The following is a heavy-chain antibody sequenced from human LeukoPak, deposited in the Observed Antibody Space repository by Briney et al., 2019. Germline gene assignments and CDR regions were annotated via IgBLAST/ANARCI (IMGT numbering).Heavy chain of an antibody. Sequence: GASVKVSFKASGDTFTSYNINWVRQAPGQGLEWMGWISVYKGNTNYAQKLQGRVTMTTDTSTSPAYMELRSLRSDDTAVYYCTRDSGSYYDYWGQGTLVTVSS. J-gene: IGHJ4*02. D-gene: IGHD3-10*01. V-gene: IGHV1-18*01. CDR3: TRDSGSYYDY. CDR1: GDTFTSYN. CDR2: ISVYKGNT.